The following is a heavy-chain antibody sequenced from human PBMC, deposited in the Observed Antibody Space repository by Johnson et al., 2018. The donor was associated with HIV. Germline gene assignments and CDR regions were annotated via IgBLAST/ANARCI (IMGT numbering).Heavy chain of an antibody. J-gene: IGHJ3*02. CDR3: ARAPEVRGVDAFDI. CDR1: GFTFSDHY. V-gene: IGHV3-11*04. Sequence: QVQLVESGGGLVQPGGSLRLSCAASGFTFSDHYMAWIRQTPGKGLAWVSYITSSGATKYYADSVKGRFTISRDNTENLVYLQMNILSAEDTAVYYCARAPEVRGVDAFDIWGQGTVVTVSS. CDR2: ITSSGATK. D-gene: IGHD3-10*01.